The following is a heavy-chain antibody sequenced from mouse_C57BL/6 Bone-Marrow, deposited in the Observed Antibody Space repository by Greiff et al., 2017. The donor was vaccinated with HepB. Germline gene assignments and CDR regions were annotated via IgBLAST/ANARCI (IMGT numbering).Heavy chain of an antibody. V-gene: IGHV1-59*01. CDR1: GYTFTSYW. D-gene: IGHD1-1*01. CDR2: IDPSDSYT. J-gene: IGHJ2*01. Sequence: QVQLQQPGAELVRPGTSVKLSCKASGYTFTSYWMHWVKQRPGQGLEWIGVIDPSDSYTNYNQKFKGKATLTVDTSSSTAYMQLSSLTSEDSAVYYCAREIFTTGDYWGQGTTLTVSS. CDR3: AREIFTTGDY.